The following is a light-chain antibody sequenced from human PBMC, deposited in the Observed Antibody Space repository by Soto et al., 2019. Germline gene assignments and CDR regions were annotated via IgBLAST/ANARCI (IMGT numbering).Light chain of an antibody. V-gene: IGKV3-11*01. Sequence: ESVFTQSPATVSLSLLERSTLSCRASPSVSNSLAWYQHQPGQAPRLLIYDASNRATGVPTRFSGSGSGTDFTLTISSLEPEDFAVYYCQQCNKWPPVTFGGGTKVDIK. CDR1: PSVSNS. CDR2: DAS. J-gene: IGKJ4*01. CDR3: QQCNKWPPVT.